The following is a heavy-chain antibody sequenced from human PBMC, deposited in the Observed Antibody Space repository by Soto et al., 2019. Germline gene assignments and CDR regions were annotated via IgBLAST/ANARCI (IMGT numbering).Heavy chain of an antibody. CDR3: AKEGPYGDQNYFDY. V-gene: IGHV3-23*01. CDR1: EFTFSGRS. CDR2: IDGGGGVT. J-gene: IGHJ4*02. D-gene: IGHD4-17*01. Sequence: GSLRLSCAASEFTFSGRSVHWVRQAPGKGLVWVSGIDGGGGVTYYADSVKGRFTISRDNSKNTLYLQMNSLRAEDTAVYYCAKEGPYGDQNYFDYWGQGTLVTVSS.